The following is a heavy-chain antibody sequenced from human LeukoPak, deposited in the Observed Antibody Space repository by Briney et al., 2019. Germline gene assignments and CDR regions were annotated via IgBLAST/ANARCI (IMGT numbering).Heavy chain of an antibody. Sequence: GASVKVSCKASGGTFSSYAISWVRQAPGQGLEWMGGIIPIFGTANYAQKFQGRVTITADESTSTAYMELSSLRSDDTAVYYCARSPLYGDYVRNGMDVWGQGTTVTVSS. D-gene: IGHD4-17*01. CDR2: IIPIFGTA. V-gene: IGHV1-69*01. CDR1: GGTFSSYA. CDR3: ARSPLYGDYVRNGMDV. J-gene: IGHJ6*02.